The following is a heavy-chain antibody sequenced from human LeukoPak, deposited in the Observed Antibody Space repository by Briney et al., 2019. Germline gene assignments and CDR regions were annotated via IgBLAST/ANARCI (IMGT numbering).Heavy chain of an antibody. J-gene: IGHJ4*02. V-gene: IGHV3-73*01. CDR3: TRLLAEGS. Sequence: PGGSLRLSCAASGFSFSDSAMHWVRQASGKGLEWVGRIRSKANSYATTHAASVKGRFTISRDDSTNTVYLQMNSLKAEDTAVYYCTRLLAEGSWGQGTLVTVSS. CDR1: GFSFSDSA. CDR2: IRSKANSYAT.